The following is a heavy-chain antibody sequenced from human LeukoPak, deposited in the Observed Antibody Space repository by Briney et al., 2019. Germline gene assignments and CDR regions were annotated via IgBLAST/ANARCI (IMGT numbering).Heavy chain of an antibody. D-gene: IGHD4-17*01. J-gene: IGHJ4*02. CDR3: ARAWEAVAGNYGVIDY. CDR1: GYTFTSYG. Sequence: ASVKVSCKASGYTFTSYGISWVRQAPGQGLEWMGWINPNSGGTNYAQKFQGRVTMTRDMSTSTVYMELNSLRSEDTAVYYCARAWEAVAGNYGVIDYWGQGTLVTVSS. CDR2: INPNSGGT. V-gene: IGHV1-2*02.